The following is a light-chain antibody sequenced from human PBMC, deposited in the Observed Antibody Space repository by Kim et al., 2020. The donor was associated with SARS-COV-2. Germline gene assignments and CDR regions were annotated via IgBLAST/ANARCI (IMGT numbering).Light chain of an antibody. CDR1: QSVNSY. CDR2: DAS. V-gene: IGKV3-11*01. CDR3: QQRSNWVT. J-gene: IGKJ4*01. Sequence: EVVLTQSPATLSLSPGERATLSCRASQSVNSYLAWYQQKPGQAPRLLIYDASNRATGIPARFSGSGSGTDFTLTISSLAPEDFAIYYCQQRSNWVTFGGGTKVQIK.